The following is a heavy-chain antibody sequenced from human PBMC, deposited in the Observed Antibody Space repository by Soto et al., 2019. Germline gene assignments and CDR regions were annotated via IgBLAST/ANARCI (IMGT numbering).Heavy chain of an antibody. J-gene: IGHJ3*01. V-gene: IGHV4-31*03. CDR1: ACSISTINYY. D-gene: IGHD2-8*01. CDR2: ISYRGST. Sequence: QVQLQESGPGLLRPSQTLSLTCTVSACSISTINYYWSWIRQHPEKGLEWIGYISYRGSTFYHSSLKSRVTISLDTSKKQFSLTLTSVTAADTAVYYCARSAQWDGFDPWGQGTMVTVSS. CDR3: ARSAQWDGFDP.